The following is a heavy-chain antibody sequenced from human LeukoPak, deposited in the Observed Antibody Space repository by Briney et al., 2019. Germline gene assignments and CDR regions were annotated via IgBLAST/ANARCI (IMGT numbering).Heavy chain of an antibody. CDR2: INPSGGST. D-gene: IGHD2-2*01. CDR1: GYTFTSYY. CDR3: ASAPTIRPAILFDY. Sequence: GASVKVSCKASGYTFTSYYMHWVRQAPGQGLEWMGIINPSGGSTSYAQKFQGRVTMSRDASTSTVYMELGSLRSEDTAVYYCASAPTIRPAILFDYWGQGTLVTVSS. J-gene: IGHJ4*02. V-gene: IGHV1-46*03.